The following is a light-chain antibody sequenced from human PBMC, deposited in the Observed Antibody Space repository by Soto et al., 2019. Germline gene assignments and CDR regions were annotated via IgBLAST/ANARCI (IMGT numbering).Light chain of an antibody. CDR1: QSVLYSSNNKNY. J-gene: IGKJ4*01. Sequence: DIVMTQSPDSLAVSLGERATINCKSSQSVLYSSNNKNYLAWYQQKPGQPPNLLIYWASTRESGVPDRFSGSGSGTDFTLPISSLQAEDVAVYYCQQYYSTPLTFGGGTKVDIK. V-gene: IGKV4-1*01. CDR3: QQYYSTPLT. CDR2: WAS.